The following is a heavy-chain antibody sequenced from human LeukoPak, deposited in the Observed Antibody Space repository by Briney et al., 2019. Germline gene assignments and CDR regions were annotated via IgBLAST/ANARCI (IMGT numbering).Heavy chain of an antibody. V-gene: IGHV1-18*01. Sequence: ASVKVSCKASGYTFTSYGISWVRQAPGQGLEWMGWISAYNGNTNYAQKLQGRVTMTTDTSTSTAYMELRSLRSDDTAVYYCARDPLYGSGSYAGVFDYWGQGALVTVSS. CDR1: GYTFTSYG. J-gene: IGHJ4*02. CDR2: ISAYNGNT. CDR3: ARDPLYGSGSYAGVFDY. D-gene: IGHD1-26*01.